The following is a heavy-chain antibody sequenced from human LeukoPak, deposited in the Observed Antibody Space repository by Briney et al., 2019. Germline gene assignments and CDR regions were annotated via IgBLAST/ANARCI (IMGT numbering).Heavy chain of an antibody. J-gene: IGHJ4*01. Sequence: GGSLRLSCAASGFTFSNYWMHWVRQVPGKGLVWVSRIDGGGNNRNYADSVKGRFPISRDNVKSTLYLQMNSLRAEDTAVYYCARGPGSSGGAYVGDYWGHGTLVTVSS. CDR3: ARGPGSSGGAYVGDY. CDR1: GFTFSNYW. CDR2: IDGGGNNR. D-gene: IGHD3-22*01. V-gene: IGHV3-74*01.